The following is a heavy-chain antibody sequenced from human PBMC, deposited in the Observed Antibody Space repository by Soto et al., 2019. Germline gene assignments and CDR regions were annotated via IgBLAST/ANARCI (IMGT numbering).Heavy chain of an antibody. CDR1: GGSISSGDYY. D-gene: IGHD5-12*01. V-gene: IGHV4-30-4*01. CDR3: ARASSGDSGYDSTAFDY. CDR2: IYYSGST. J-gene: IGHJ4*02. Sequence: QVQLQESGPGLVKPSQTLSLTCTVSGGSISSGDYYWSWIRQPPGKGLEWIGYIYYSGSTYYNPSRKTRVTISVHTSKNQFSLKLSSVTAADTAVYYCARASSGDSGYDSTAFDYWGQGTLVTVSS.